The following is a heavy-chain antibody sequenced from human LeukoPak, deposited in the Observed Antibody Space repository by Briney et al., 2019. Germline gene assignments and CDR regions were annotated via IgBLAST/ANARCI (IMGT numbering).Heavy chain of an antibody. D-gene: IGHD5/OR15-5a*01. J-gene: IGHJ4*02. CDR2: IKQDGSET. V-gene: IGHV3-7*01. CDR3: ARPSVPDS. CDR1: GFTFSSSW. Sequence: PGGSLRLSCAASGFTFSSSWMSWVRQAPGKGGEWGANIKQDGSETNYVDSVKGRFTISRDNAKNSLYLQMNSLRAEDTAVYYCARPSVPDSWGQGTLVTVSS.